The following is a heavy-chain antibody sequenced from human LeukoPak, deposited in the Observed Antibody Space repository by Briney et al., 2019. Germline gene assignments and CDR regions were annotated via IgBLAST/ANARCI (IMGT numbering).Heavy chain of an antibody. J-gene: IGHJ4*02. Sequence: PSETLSLTCTVSGGSLSSGSYYWSWIRQPAGKGLEWIGRIYTSGRTIYNPSLKSRVTISVDTSKNQFSLKLSSVTAADTAVYYCARGYWFYFDYWGQGTLVTVSS. V-gene: IGHV4-61*02. D-gene: IGHD2-8*02. CDR2: IYTSGRT. CDR3: ARGYWFYFDY. CDR1: GGSLSSGSYY.